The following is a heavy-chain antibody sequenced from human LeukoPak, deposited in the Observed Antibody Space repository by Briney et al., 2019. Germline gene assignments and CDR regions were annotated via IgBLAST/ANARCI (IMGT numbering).Heavy chain of an antibody. CDR3: ARQGDSGWYYFDY. CDR1: GGSISSSNW. CDR2: IYHSGST. J-gene: IGHJ4*02. D-gene: IGHD6-19*01. Sequence: SGTLSLTCAVSGGSISSSNWWSWVRQPPGKGLEWIGEIYHSGSTNYNPSLKSRVTISVDKSKNQFSLKLTSVTAADTAAYYCARQGDSGWYYFDYWGQGTLVTVSS. V-gene: IGHV4-4*02.